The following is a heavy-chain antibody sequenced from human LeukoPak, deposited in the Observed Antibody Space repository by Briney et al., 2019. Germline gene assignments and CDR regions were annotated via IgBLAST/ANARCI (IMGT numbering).Heavy chain of an antibody. J-gene: IGHJ6*03. D-gene: IGHD3-22*01. CDR1: GGTFSSYA. CDR2: IIPNFGTV. Sequence: SVKVSCKASGGTFSSYAISWVRQAPGQGLEWMGGIIPNFGTVNYAQKFQGRVTITTDESTSTAYMELSSLRSEDTAVYYCARGASSGYFRPAYYYYMDVWGKGTSVIVSS. V-gene: IGHV1-69*05. CDR3: ARGASSGYFRPAYYYYMDV.